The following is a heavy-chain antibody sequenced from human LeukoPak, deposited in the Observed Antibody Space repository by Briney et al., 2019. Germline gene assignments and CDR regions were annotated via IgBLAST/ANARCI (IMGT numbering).Heavy chain of an antibody. J-gene: IGHJ4*02. CDR1: GVTFGDNA. Sequence: GGSLRLSCTASGVTFGDNAMSWFRQAPGKGLEWVGFIRSKGYGGTTEHAASVKGRFTISRDDSKGIAYLQMNSLKTEDTAVYYCTRDQTPYYWGQGTLVTVSS. CDR2: IRSKGYGGTT. V-gene: IGHV3-49*03. CDR3: TRDQTPYY.